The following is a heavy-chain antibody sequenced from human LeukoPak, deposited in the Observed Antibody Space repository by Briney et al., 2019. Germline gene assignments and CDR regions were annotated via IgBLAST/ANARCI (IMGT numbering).Heavy chain of an antibody. J-gene: IGHJ4*02. CDR2: ISGIGGST. D-gene: IGHD1-26*01. CDR1: GFTFRSYA. Sequence: GGSLRLSCAASGFTFRSYAMGWVRQAPGKGLEWVAAISGIGGSTYYADSVKGRFPIPRDDSKHTLYLQMNSLRAEDTAVYYCAKDLEPIVGANCWGQGTLVTVSS. CDR3: AKDLEPIVGANC. V-gene: IGHV3-23*01.